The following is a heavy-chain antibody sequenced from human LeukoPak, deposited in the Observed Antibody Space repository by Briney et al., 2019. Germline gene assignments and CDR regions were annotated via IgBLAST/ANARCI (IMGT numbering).Heavy chain of an antibody. D-gene: IGHD6-19*01. CDR2: IYHSGST. Sequence: PSETLSLTRTVSGYSISSGYYWGWIRQPPGKGLEWIGSIYHSGSTYYNPSLKSRVTISVDTSKNQFSLKLSSVTAADTAVYYCARDLAGQWHEEVDYWGQGTLVTVSS. CDR3: ARDLAGQWHEEVDY. V-gene: IGHV4-38-2*02. CDR1: GYSISSGYY. J-gene: IGHJ4*02.